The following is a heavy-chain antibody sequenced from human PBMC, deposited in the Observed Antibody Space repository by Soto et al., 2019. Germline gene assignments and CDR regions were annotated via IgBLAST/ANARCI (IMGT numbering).Heavy chain of an antibody. D-gene: IGHD6-13*01. Sequence: ASVKVSCKVSGYTLTELSMHWVRQAPGKGLEWMGGFDPEDGETIYAQKFQGRVTMTEDTSTDTAYMELSSLRSEDTAGYYCATVRGVYSRSWCRGASRRGTCCDPW. CDR1: GYTLTELS. CDR3: ATVRGVYSRSWCRGASRRGTCCDP. V-gene: IGHV1-24*01. J-gene: IGHJ5*02. CDR2: FDPEDGET.